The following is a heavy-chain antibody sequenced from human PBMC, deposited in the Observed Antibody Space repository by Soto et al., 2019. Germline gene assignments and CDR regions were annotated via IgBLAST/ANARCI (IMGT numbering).Heavy chain of an antibody. J-gene: IGHJ6*02. D-gene: IGHD5-18*01. CDR1: GGSISSSSYY. Sequence: QLQLQESGPGLVKPSETLSLTCTVSGGSISSSSYYWGWIRQPPGKGLEWIGSIYYSGSTYYNPSFQSRVTISVDTSKNQFSLKLSSVTAADTAVYYCACIFSGGYGYGFYYYGMDVWGQGTKVTVSS. V-gene: IGHV4-39*01. CDR2: IYYSGST. CDR3: ACIFSGGYGYGFYYYGMDV.